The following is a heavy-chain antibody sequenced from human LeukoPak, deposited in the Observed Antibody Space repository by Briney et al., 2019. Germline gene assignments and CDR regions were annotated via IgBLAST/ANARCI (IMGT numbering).Heavy chain of an antibody. J-gene: IGHJ4*02. CDR1: GYSFTSYW. Sequence: GESLKIPCKGSGYSFTSYWIDWVRQMPGKGLEWMGIFYPGYSDTRYSPSFQGQVPISADKSISTAYLQWSSLKASDTALYYSAVHALDFDNSKYYFDYWGQGTLVTVSS. CDR2: FYPGYSDT. D-gene: IGHD3-22*01. CDR3: AVHALDFDNSKYYFDY. V-gene: IGHV5-51*01.